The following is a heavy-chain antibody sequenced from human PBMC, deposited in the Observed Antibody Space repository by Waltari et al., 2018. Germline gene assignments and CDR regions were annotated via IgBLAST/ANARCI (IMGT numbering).Heavy chain of an antibody. CDR2: ISAVNGDT. V-gene: IGHV1-18*01. D-gene: IGHD4-17*01. Sequence: QVQLVQSGAEVKEPGAPVKVSFKASGYIFTNSGMRWVRQAPGQGLEWMGWISAVNGDTTYVQKFRDRFTMTTDTSTTTAYMELRSLRSDDTATYYCARDYYGDYVWDYWGQGTLVTVSS. J-gene: IGHJ4*02. CDR1: GYIFTNSG. CDR3: ARDYYGDYVWDY.